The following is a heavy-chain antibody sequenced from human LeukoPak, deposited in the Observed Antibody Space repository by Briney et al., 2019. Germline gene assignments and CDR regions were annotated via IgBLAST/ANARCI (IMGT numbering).Heavy chain of an antibody. CDR3: ARASPYYYDSSGYSPGWYFDL. J-gene: IGHJ2*01. CDR2: ISAYNGNT. CDR1: GYTFTSYG. Sequence: GASVKVSCKASGYTFTSYGISWVRQAPGQGLEWMGWISAYNGNTNYAQKLQGRVTMTTDTSTSIAYMELRSLRSDDTAVYYCARASPYYYDSSGYSPGWYFDLWGRGTLVTVSS. D-gene: IGHD3-22*01. V-gene: IGHV1-18*01.